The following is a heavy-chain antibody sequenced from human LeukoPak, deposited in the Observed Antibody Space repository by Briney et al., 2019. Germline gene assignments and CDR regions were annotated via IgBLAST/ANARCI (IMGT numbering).Heavy chain of an antibody. CDR3: ARAHLSYDFWSGFDY. V-gene: IGHV3-33*01. CDR1: GFTFSSYG. J-gene: IGHJ4*02. Sequence: PGRSLRLSCAASGFTFSSYGMHWVRQAPGKGLEWVAVIWYDGSNKYYADSVKGRFTISRDNSKNTLYLQMNSLRAEDTAVYYCARAHLSYDFWSGFDYWGQGTLVTVSS. CDR2: IWYDGSNK. D-gene: IGHD3-3*01.